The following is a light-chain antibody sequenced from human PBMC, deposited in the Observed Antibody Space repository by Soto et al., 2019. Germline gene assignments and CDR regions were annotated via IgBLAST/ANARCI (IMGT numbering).Light chain of an antibody. CDR3: VLYMGSGIWV. V-gene: IGLV8-61*01. CDR1: SGSVSTNYY. CDR2: NTN. Sequence: QTVVTQEPSFSVSPGGTVTLTCGLSSGSVSTNYYPSWYQQTPGQSPRTRIYNTNTRSSGVPDRFAGSILGNKAALTITGAQSDDVSVSYCVLYMGSGIWVFGVGTKVTVL. J-gene: IGLJ3*02.